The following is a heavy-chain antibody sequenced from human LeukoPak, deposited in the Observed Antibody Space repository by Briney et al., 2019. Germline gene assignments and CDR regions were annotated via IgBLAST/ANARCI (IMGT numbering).Heavy chain of an antibody. J-gene: IGHJ3*02. D-gene: IGHD1-26*01. CDR1: GYSISSGYY. V-gene: IGHV4-61*01. CDR2: IYYSGST. CDR3: ARAKWELRGPRTDAFDI. Sequence: PSETLSLTCTVSGYSISSGYYWGWIRQSPGKGLEWIGYIYYSGSTNYNPSLKSRVTISVDTSKNQFSLKLSSVTAADTAVYYCARAKWELRGPRTDAFDIWGQGTMVTVSS.